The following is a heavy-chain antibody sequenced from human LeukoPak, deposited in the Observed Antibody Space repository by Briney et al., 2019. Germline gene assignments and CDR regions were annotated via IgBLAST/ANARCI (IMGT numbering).Heavy chain of an antibody. CDR1: GFTFNDYY. J-gene: IGHJ5*02. CDR2: ISSSGSSI. CDR3: VRASYYYDTSGSPRGWFDP. Sequence: GGSLRLSCAASGFTFNDYYMSWIRQAPGKGLEWVSYISSSGSSIHYADSVKGRFTISRDNAKNSLFLQMNSLRAEDTAVYYCVRASYYYDTSGSPRGWFDPWGQGTLVTVSS. D-gene: IGHD3-22*01. V-gene: IGHV3-11*01.